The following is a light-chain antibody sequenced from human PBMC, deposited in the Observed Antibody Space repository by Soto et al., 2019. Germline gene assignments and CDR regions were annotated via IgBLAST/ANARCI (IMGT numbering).Light chain of an antibody. J-gene: IGLJ1*01. CDR3: AAWDDSLNGYV. CDR1: SSNIGSNT. Sequence: QSVLTQPPSSSGTPGQRVTISCSGSSSNIGSNTVNWYQQLPGTAPKLLIYSNNQRPSGVPDRFSGSKSGTSASLAISGLQSEDEADDYCAAWDDSLNGYVFGTGTKLT. CDR2: SNN. V-gene: IGLV1-44*01.